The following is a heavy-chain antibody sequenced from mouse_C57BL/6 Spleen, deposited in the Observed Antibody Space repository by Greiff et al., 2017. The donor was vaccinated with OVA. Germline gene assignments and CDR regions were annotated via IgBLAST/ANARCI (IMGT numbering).Heavy chain of an antibody. Sequence: VQLQQSGPELVKPGDSVKISCKASGYSFTGYFMNWVMQSHGKSLAWIGRINPYNGDTFYNQKFKGKATLTVDKSSSTAHMELRSLTSEDAAVYYCARRVSYDRYAMDYWGQGTSVTVSS. CDR1: GYSFTGYF. J-gene: IGHJ4*01. CDR2: INPYNGDT. D-gene: IGHD2-4*01. CDR3: ARRVSYDRYAMDY. V-gene: IGHV1-20*01.